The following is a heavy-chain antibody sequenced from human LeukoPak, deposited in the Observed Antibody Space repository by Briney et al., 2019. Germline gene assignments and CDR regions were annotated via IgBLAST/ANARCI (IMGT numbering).Heavy chain of an antibody. Sequence: GGSLRLSCADSGFTFSTYTMSWVRQAPGKGLEWVSSISRSSTYIYYADSVKGRFTISRDNAKNSLYLQMNSLRAEDTAVYYCARGPHSSSWRPILYYYYYYMDVWGKGTTVTVSS. CDR3: ARGPHSSSWRPILYYYYYYMDV. D-gene: IGHD6-13*01. CDR1: GFTFSTYT. V-gene: IGHV3-21*01. J-gene: IGHJ6*03. CDR2: ISRSSTYI.